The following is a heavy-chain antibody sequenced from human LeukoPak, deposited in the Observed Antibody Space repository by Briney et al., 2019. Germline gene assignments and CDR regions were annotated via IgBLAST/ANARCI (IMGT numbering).Heavy chain of an antibody. CDR2: ISSSNSFI. V-gene: IGHV3-21*01. D-gene: IGHD5-24*01. Sequence: TGGSLRLSCAASGFSFTTYSMNRVRQAPGKGLEWVSSISSSNSFIYYADSVKGRFTISRDNAKNSLYLQMNSLRAEDTAVYYCARDGGWLQYIDYSGQGTLVTVSS. CDR3: ARDGGWLQYIDY. CDR1: GFSFTTYS. J-gene: IGHJ4*02.